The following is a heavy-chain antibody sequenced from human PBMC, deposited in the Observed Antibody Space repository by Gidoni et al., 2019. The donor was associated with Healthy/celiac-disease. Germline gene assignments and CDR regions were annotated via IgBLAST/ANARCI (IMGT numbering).Heavy chain of an antibody. V-gene: IGHV3-74*01. CDR2: INSDGSST. Sequence: EVQLVESGGGLVQPGGSLRLSCAASGFTFSSYWMHWVRQAPGKGLVWVSRINSDGSSTSYADSVKGRFTISRDNAKNTLYLQMNSLRAEDTAVYYCARVGRKTGLRFLEWLSPPTFDYWGQGTLVTVSS. CDR3: ARVGRKTGLRFLEWLSPPTFDY. CDR1: GFTFSSYW. J-gene: IGHJ4*02. D-gene: IGHD3-3*01.